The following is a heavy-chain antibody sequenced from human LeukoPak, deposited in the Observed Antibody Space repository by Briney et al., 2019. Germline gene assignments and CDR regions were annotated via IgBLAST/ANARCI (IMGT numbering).Heavy chain of an antibody. J-gene: IGHJ1*01. Sequence: SQTLSLTCTVSGGSISSGGHCWSCIRQHPGNCLEWIGYIYYSGSTYYNPSLKSRVTISVDTSKNQFSLKLSSVTAADTAVYYCASYRKTTVTTRAVEGFQHWGQGTLVTVSS. CDR1: GGSISSGGHC. CDR2: IYYSGST. D-gene: IGHD4-17*01. V-gene: IGHV4-31*03. CDR3: ASYRKTTVTTRAVEGFQH.